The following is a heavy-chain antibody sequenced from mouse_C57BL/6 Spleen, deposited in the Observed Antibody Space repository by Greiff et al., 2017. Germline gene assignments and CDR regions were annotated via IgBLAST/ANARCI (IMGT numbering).Heavy chain of an antibody. CDR1: GYTFTSYW. V-gene: IGHV1-69*01. CDR2: IDPSDSYT. Sequence: QVQLQQPGAELVMPGASVKLSCKASGYTFTSYWMHWVKQRPGQGLEWIGEIDPSDSYTNYHQKFKGKSTLTVDKSSSTAYMQLSSLTSEDSAVYYCARYYGSRRYFDYWGQGTTLTVSS. D-gene: IGHD1-1*01. CDR3: ARYYGSRRYFDY. J-gene: IGHJ2*01.